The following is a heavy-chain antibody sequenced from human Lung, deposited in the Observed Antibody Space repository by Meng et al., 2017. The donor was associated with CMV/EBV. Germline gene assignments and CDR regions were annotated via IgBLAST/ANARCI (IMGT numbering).Heavy chain of an antibody. Sequence: SETLSLXCTVSGGSISSSSYYWGWIRQPPGKGLEWIGSIYYSESTYYNPTLKSRVTISVDTSKNEFSLKLSSVTAADTAVYYWARHFGEWQQPYYYYYGMDVWGQGNXV. CDR1: GGSISSSSYY. V-gene: IGHV4-39*01. CDR3: ARHFGEWQQPYYYYYGMDV. D-gene: IGHD3-16*01. CDR2: IYYSEST. J-gene: IGHJ6*02.